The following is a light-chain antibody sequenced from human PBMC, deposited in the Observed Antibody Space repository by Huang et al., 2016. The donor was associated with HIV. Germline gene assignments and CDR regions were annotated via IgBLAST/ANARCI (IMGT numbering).Light chain of an antibody. CDR3: QQYDKWPPGLT. J-gene: IGKJ4*01. CDR2: DTS. CDR1: QNVRNN. V-gene: IGKV3D-15*01. Sequence: EIKMTRSPATLSGSPGGRVTLSCRASQNVRNNLAWYQQKTGQAPRLLIYDTSTRASGIPARFSGSGSGTEFTLTISGLQSEDFAIYYCQQYDKWPPGLTFGGGTKVEI.